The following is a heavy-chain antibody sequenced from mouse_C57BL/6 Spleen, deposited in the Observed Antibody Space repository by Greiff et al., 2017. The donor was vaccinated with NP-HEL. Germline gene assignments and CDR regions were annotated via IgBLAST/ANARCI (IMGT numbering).Heavy chain of an antibody. D-gene: IGHD1-1*01. CDR3: ARDRYYYGSSPFAY. Sequence: EVMLVESGGGLVKPGGSLKLSCAASGFTFSSYAMSWVRQTPEKRLEWVATISDGGSYTYYPDNVKGRFTISRDNAKNNLYLQMSQLKSEDTAMYYCARDRYYYGSSPFAYWGQGTLVTVSA. CDR1: GFTFSSYA. V-gene: IGHV5-4*01. J-gene: IGHJ3*01. CDR2: ISDGGSYT.